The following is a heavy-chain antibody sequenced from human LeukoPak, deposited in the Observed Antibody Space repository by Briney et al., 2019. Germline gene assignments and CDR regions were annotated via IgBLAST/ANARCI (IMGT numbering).Heavy chain of an antibody. Sequence: GASVKVSCKASGYTFTSYDINWVRQATGQGLEWMGWMNPNSGNTGYAQKFQGRVTMTRNTSISTAYMKLSSLRSEDTAVYYCTNARPEGYFDDWGQGTLVTVSS. CDR1: GYTFTSYD. V-gene: IGHV1-8*01. CDR2: MNPNSGNT. J-gene: IGHJ4*02. CDR3: TNARPEGYFDD. D-gene: IGHD1-14*01.